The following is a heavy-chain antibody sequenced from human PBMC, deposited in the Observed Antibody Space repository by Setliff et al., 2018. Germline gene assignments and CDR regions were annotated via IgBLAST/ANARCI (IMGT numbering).Heavy chain of an antibody. V-gene: IGHV4-61*02. Sequence: KPSETLSLTCTVSGDSISGAKYYWSWIRQSAGKGMECIGRIYTDGSTKYNPSLNSRVTLSIDTSKNQFSLRLSSVTAADTAVYFCARVSGFLYVDVWGKGTTVTVSS. CDR1: GDSISGAKYY. J-gene: IGHJ6*03. CDR3: ARVSGFLYVDV. D-gene: IGHD3-3*01. CDR2: IYTDGST.